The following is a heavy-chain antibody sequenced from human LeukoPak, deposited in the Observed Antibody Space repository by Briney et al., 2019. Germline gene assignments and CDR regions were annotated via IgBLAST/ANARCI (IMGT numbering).Heavy chain of an antibody. V-gene: IGHV3-48*03. CDR2: ISSSGSTI. CDR3: ARSAGTWFDP. CDR1: GFTFSSYE. Sequence: GGSLRLSCAASGFTFSSYEMNWVRQAPGKGLEWVSYISSSGSTIYYADSVKGRFTISRDDAKNSLYLQMNSLRVEDTAVYYCARSAGTWFDPWGQGTLVTVSS. J-gene: IGHJ5*02. D-gene: IGHD1-1*01.